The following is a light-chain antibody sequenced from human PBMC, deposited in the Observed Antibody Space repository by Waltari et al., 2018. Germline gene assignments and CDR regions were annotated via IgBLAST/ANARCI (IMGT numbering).Light chain of an antibody. CDR3: QHYVSLPVT. CDR1: QSVGRS. CDR2: GAS. Sequence: SCRARQSVGRSLAWYQQKPGQAPRLLIYGASIRATGSPDRFSGGGSGTDFSLTISRLESEDFAAYHCQHYVSLPVTFGQGTKVEIK. V-gene: IGKV3-20*01. J-gene: IGKJ1*01.